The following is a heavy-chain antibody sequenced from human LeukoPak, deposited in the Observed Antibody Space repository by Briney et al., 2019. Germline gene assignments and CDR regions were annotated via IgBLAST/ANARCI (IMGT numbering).Heavy chain of an antibody. V-gene: IGHV4-59*01. CDR3: ARASIAAPHWFDP. Sequence: KSSETLSLTCTVSGGSISSYYWSWIRQPPGKGLEWIGYIYYGGSTNYNPSLKSRVTISVDTSKNQFSLKLSSVTAADTAVYYCARASIAAPHWFDPWGQGTLVTVSS. CDR2: IYYGGST. J-gene: IGHJ5*02. CDR1: GGSISSYY. D-gene: IGHD6-6*01.